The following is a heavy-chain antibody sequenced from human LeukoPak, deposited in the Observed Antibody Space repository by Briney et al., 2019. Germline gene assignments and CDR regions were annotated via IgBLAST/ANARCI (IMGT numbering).Heavy chain of an antibody. CDR1: GYSISSGYY. Sequence: SETLSLTCTVSGYSISSGYYWGWIRQPPGKGLEWIGSIYHSGSTYYNPSLKSRVTISVDTSKNQFSLKLSSVTAADTAVYYCARVTSLVGWYFDLWGRGTLVTVSS. J-gene: IGHJ2*01. CDR2: IYHSGST. V-gene: IGHV4-38-2*02. D-gene: IGHD6-6*01. CDR3: ARVTSLVGWYFDL.